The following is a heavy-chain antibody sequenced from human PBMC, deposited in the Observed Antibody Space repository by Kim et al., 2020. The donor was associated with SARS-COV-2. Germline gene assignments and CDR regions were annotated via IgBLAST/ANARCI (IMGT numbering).Heavy chain of an antibody. D-gene: IGHD4-17*01. J-gene: IGHJ6*02. CDR3: ARVSGDYGYGMDV. CDR1: GFNFSSYS. Sequence: GGSLRLSCAASGFNFSSYSMNWVRQAPGKGLEWVSSISSSSSYIYYADSVKGRFTISRDNAKNSLYLQMNSLRAEDTAVYYCARVSGDYGYGMDVWGQGTTVTVSS. V-gene: IGHV3-21*01. CDR2: ISSSSSYI.